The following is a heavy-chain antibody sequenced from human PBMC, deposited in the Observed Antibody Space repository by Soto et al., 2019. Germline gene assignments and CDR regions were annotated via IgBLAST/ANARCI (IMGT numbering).Heavy chain of an antibody. CDR1: GDGFSNYG. Sequence: ASVKVSCKASGDGFSNYGFSWVRQAPGQGLEWMGWISAYDGQTNYTKKFQSRVTMTTDTSSSTAYMEPRSLRSDDTAVYYCARVWYYDSSGYYAFDYWGLGTLVTVS. D-gene: IGHD3-22*01. V-gene: IGHV1-18*01. CDR3: ARVWYYDSSGYYAFDY. J-gene: IGHJ4*02. CDR2: ISAYDGQT.